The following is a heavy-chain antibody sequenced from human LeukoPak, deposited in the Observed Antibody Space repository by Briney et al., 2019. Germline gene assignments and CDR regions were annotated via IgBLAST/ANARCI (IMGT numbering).Heavy chain of an antibody. CDR2: IYYSGST. CDR1: GGSISSYY. V-gene: IGHV4-59*01. D-gene: IGHD5-18*01. J-gene: IGHJ4*02. Sequence: SETLSLTCSVSGGSISSYYWSWIRQPPGKGLEWIGYIYYSGSTYYNPSLKSRATISVDTSKNQFSLKLSSVTAADTAVYYCARTYSYGSNYFDYWGQGTLVTVSS. CDR3: ARTYSYGSNYFDY.